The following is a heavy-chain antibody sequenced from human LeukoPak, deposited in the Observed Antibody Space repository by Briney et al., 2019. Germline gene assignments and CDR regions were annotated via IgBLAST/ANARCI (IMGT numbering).Heavy chain of an antibody. D-gene: IGHD4-17*01. CDR1: GYTFTGYY. Sequence: ASVKVSCEASGYTFTGYYMHWVRQAPGQGLEWMGWINPNSGGTNYAQKFQGRVTMTRDTSVSTAYMELSRLRSDDTAVYYCASRDWVDYGDYGSPGYYYGMDVWGQGTTVTVSS. J-gene: IGHJ6*02. CDR2: INPNSGGT. CDR3: ASRDWVDYGDYGSPGYYYGMDV. V-gene: IGHV1-2*02.